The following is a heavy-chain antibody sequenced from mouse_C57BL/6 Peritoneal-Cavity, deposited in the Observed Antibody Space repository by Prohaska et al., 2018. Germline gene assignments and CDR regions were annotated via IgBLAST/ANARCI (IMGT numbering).Heavy chain of an antibody. D-gene: IGHD2-5*01. V-gene: IGHV4-1*01. CDR2: INPDSSTI. Sequence: EVKLLQSGGGLVQPGGSLKLPCAASGIDFSRYWLSWVRRSPGKGLEWIGEINPDSSTINYAPSIKDKFIIARDNAKNTLYLQMSKVRSEDTALYYCATYYSNYWFAYWGQGTLVTVSA. CDR1: GIDFSRYW. CDR3: ATYYSNYWFAY. J-gene: IGHJ3*01.